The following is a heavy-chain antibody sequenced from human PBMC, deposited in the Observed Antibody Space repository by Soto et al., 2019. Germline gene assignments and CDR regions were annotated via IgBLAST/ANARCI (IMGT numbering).Heavy chain of an antibody. V-gene: IGHV3-23*01. D-gene: IGHD3-10*01. Sequence: EVQLLESGGGLVQPGESLGLSCAASGFIFNTYLMSWVRQAPGKGLEWVSVISGSGGTTYYADSVKGRFTISRDNSMNTLYLQMNSLRAEDTAVYYCAKDQYFGSGRGYFDSWGQGTLVTVSS. CDR2: ISGSGGTT. J-gene: IGHJ4*02. CDR1: GFIFNTYL. CDR3: AKDQYFGSGRGYFDS.